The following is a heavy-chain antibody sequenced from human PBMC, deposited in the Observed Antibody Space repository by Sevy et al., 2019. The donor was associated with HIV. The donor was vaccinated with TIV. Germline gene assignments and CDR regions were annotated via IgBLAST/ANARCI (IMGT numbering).Heavy chain of an antibody. J-gene: IGHJ4*02. CDR2: ISSSSSYI. V-gene: IGHV3-21*01. CDR1: GFTFSSYS. Sequence: GGSLRLSCAASGFTFSSYSMNWVRQAPGKGLEWVSSISSSSSYIYYADSVKGRFTISRDNAKNSLYLQMNSLRAEDTAGYYCARDPAYYYDSRGYYYDYWGQGTLVTVSS. CDR3: ARDPAYYYDSRGYYYDY. D-gene: IGHD3-22*01.